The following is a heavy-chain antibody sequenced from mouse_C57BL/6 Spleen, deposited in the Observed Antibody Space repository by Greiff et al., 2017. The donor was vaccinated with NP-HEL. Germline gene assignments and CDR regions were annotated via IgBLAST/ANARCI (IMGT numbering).Heavy chain of an antibody. CDR1: GYTFTEYT. Sequence: VQLQQSGAELVKPGASVKLSCKASGYTFTEYTIHWVKQRAGQGLEWIGWVYPGSGSIKYNEKFKDKATLTADKSSSTVYMELSRLTSEDSAVYFCARHEDDYDWFASWGQGTLVTVSA. D-gene: IGHD2-4*01. CDR2: VYPGSGSI. J-gene: IGHJ3*01. V-gene: IGHV1-62-2*01. CDR3: ARHEDDYDWFAS.